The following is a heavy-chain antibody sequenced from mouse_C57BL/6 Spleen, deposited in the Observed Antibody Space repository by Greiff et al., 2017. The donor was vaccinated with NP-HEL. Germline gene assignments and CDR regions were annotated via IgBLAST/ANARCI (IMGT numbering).Heavy chain of an antibody. CDR2: ISSGGSYT. V-gene: IGHV5-6*01. D-gene: IGHD4-1*01. Sequence: EVQLVESGGDLVKPGGSLKLSCAASGFTFSSYGMSWVRQTPDKRLEWVATISSGGSYTYYPDSVKGRFTISRDNAKNTLYLQMSSLKSEDTAMYYCARQTGPSYWYCDVWGTGTTVTVSS. CDR3: ARQTGPSYWYCDV. J-gene: IGHJ1*03. CDR1: GFTFSSYG.